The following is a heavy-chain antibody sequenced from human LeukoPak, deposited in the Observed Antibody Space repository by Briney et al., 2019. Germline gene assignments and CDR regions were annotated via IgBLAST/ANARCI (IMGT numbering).Heavy chain of an antibody. CDR2: ISYDGSNK. CDR1: GFTFSSYG. Sequence: PGGSLRLSCAASGFTFSSYGMHWVRQAPGKGLEWVAVISYDGSNKYYADSVKGRFTISRDNSKNTLYLQMNSLRAEDTAVYYCAKVGATLAFDYWGQGTLVTVSS. V-gene: IGHV3-30*18. J-gene: IGHJ4*02. D-gene: IGHD1-26*01. CDR3: AKVGATLAFDY.